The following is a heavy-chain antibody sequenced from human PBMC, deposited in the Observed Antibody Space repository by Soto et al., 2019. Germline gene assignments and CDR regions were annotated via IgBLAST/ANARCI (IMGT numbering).Heavy chain of an antibody. V-gene: IGHV4-34*01. Sequence: SETLSLTCAVYGGSFSGYYWSWIRQPPGKGLEWIGEINHSGSTNYNPSLKSRVTISVDTSKNQFSLKLSSATAADTAVYYCARGEERYSGYDYPRYMDVWGKGTTVTVSS. CDR1: GGSFSGYY. CDR3: ARGEERYSGYDYPRYMDV. J-gene: IGHJ6*03. D-gene: IGHD5-12*01. CDR2: INHSGST.